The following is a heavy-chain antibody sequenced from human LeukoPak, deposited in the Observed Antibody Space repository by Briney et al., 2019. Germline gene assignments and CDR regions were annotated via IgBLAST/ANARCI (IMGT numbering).Heavy chain of an antibody. V-gene: IGHV3-74*01. Sequence: GGSLRLSCAASGFTFSSYCMHWVRQAPGKGLVGVILINSEGSSTSQADSVKGRLTISRENDKISLYLQMNSLRAEDTAVYECAREGVVGAQDYWGQGTLVTVSS. CDR3: AREGVVGAQDY. CDR2: INSEGSST. J-gene: IGHJ4*02. CDR1: GFTFSSYC. D-gene: IGHD1-26*01.